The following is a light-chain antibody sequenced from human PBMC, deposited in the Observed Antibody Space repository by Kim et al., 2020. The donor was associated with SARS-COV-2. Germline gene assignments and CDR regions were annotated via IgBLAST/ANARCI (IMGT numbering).Light chain of an antibody. CDR2: GDS. V-gene: IGLV3-9*01. J-gene: IGLJ3*02. Sequence: YELTQPLSVTVALGQTARITCGGNNIGTKNVHWFQQKPGQAPVLVICGDSNRPSGIPERFSGSNSGNTATLTISRAQPGDEADYYCQVWDSSTGVFGGGTQLTVL. CDR3: QVWDSSTGV. CDR1: NIGTKN.